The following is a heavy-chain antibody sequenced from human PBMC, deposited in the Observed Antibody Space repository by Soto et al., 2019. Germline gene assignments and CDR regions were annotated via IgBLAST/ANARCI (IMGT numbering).Heavy chain of an antibody. Sequence: EVQLVESGGGLVQPGESLSLSCDGSGFTFRSYSMHWVRQAPGKGLEWLSYISSESATVYYTDSVKGRFNISRDNAKNSLYLQMNSLIDENTAVYYCAREPSGGDDYPDPRESWGQGTLVTVTS. CDR1: GFTFRSYS. D-gene: IGHD4-17*01. V-gene: IGHV3-48*02. CDR2: ISSESATV. J-gene: IGHJ5*02. CDR3: AREPSGGDDYPDPRES.